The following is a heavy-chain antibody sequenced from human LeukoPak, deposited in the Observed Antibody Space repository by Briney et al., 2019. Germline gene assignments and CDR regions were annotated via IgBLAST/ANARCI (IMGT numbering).Heavy chain of an antibody. CDR3: ARAAPLAGNDYFDY. CDR2: INPNSGGT. J-gene: IGHJ4*02. CDR1: GYTFTGYY. V-gene: IGHV1-2*02. Sequence: GASVKVSCKASGYTFTGYYMHWVRQAPGQGLEWMGWINPNSGGTNYAQKFQGRVTMTRDTSISTAYMELSRLRSDDTAVYYCARAAPLAGNDYFDYWGQGTLVTVSS.